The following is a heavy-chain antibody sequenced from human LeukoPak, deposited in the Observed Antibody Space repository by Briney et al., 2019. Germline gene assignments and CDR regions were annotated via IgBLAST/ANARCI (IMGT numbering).Heavy chain of an antibody. J-gene: IGHJ4*02. Sequence: KPSETLSLTCTVSGGSISSSSYYWGWIRQPPGKGLEWIGSIYYSGSTYYNPSLKSRVTISVDTSKNQFSLKLSSVTAADTAVYYCARESSGWYKLDFWGQGTLVTVSS. D-gene: IGHD6-19*01. CDR3: ARESSGWYKLDF. CDR2: IYYSGST. V-gene: IGHV4-39*07. CDR1: GGSISSSSYY.